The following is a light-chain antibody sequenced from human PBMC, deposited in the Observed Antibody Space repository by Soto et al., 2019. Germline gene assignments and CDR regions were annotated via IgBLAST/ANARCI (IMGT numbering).Light chain of an antibody. Sequence: QSVLTQPPSASATPGQRVTISCSGSRSNIGSNYVYWYQQLPGTAPKLLIYRNNQRPSGVPDRFSGSKSGTSASLAISGLRSEDEADYYCAAWDDSLSGSYVFGTGTKLTVL. CDR1: RSNIGSNY. CDR2: RNN. CDR3: AAWDDSLSGSYV. V-gene: IGLV1-47*01. J-gene: IGLJ1*01.